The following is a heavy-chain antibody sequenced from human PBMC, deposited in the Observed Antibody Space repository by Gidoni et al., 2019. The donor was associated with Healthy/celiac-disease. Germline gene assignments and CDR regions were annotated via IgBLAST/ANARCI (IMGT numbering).Heavy chain of an antibody. CDR3: ARERGGGDWYFDL. CDR2: INGCGSST. V-gene: IGHV3-74*01. D-gene: IGHD2-21*01. CDR1: GITFSSYW. Sequence: EVQLVESGGGLVQPGGSRRLSCAGSGITFSSYWMHWVRHAPGKGLVWVSRINGCGSSTSYADSVKGRFTISRANAKNTLYLHMNSLRAEDTAVYYCARERGGGDWYFDLWGRGTLVTVSS. J-gene: IGHJ2*01.